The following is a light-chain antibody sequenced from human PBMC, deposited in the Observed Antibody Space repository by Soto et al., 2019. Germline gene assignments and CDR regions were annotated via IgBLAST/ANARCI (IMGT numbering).Light chain of an antibody. CDR3: QQYNNWPPIT. J-gene: IGKJ5*01. Sequence: EIVMTQSPATLSVSPGDTVTLSCRASQSVRNNLAWYQQKPGQAPRLLIYGASTRATGIPARFSGSGSGTDFTLTIRSLQSEDFALYYCQQYNNWPPITFGQGTRLEIK. CDR2: GAS. CDR1: QSVRNN. V-gene: IGKV3-15*01.